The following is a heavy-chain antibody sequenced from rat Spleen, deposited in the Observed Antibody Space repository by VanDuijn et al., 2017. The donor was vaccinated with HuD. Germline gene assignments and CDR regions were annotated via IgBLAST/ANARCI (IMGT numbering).Heavy chain of an antibody. CDR3: ATHYDGSYYHVYFDY. J-gene: IGHJ2*01. CDR2: IIYDGSST. Sequence: EVQLVESGGGLVQPGNSLKLSCAASGFTFSDYAMAWVRQSPKKGLEWVATIIYDGSSTYYRDSVKGRFTISRDNAKSTLYLQMDSLRSEDTATYYCATHYDGSYYHVYFDYWGQGVMVTVSS. CDR1: GFTFSDYA. V-gene: IGHV5S10*01. D-gene: IGHD1-12*02.